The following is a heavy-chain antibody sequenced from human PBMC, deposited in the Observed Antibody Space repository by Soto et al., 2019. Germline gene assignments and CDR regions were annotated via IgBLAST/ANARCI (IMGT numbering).Heavy chain of an antibody. CDR1: GYTFTSYG. Sequence: QVQLVQSGAEVKKPGASVKVSCKASGYTFTSYGISWVRQAPGQGLEWMGWISAYNGNTNYAQKLQGRVTMTTDTSTSTAYMELRSLRSDDTAVYCCARVANYYDSSGYYPYDYWGQGTLVTVSS. V-gene: IGHV1-18*01. J-gene: IGHJ4*02. D-gene: IGHD3-22*01. CDR2: ISAYNGNT. CDR3: ARVANYYDSSGYYPYDY.